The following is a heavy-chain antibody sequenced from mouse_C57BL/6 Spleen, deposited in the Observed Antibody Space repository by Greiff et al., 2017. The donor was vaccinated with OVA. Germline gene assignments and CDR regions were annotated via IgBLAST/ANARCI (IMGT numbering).Heavy chain of an antibody. CDR2: INPSTGGT. J-gene: IGHJ2*01. CDR3: ARRMDYYGSSYDY. Sequence: VQLKQSGPELVKPGASVKISCKASGYSFTGYYMHWVKQSSEKSLEWIGEINPSTGGTSYNQKFKGKATLTVDKSSSTAYMQLKSLTSEDSAVYYCARRMDYYGSSYDYWGQGTTLTVSS. V-gene: IGHV1-43*01. CDR1: GYSFTGYY. D-gene: IGHD1-1*01.